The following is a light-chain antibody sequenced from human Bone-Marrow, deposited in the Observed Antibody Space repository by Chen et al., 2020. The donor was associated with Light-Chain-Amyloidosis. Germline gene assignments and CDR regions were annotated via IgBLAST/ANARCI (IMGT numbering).Light chain of an antibody. CDR3: QAWDTSSAP. Sequence: SYELTQPPSLSVSPGQTASITCSGEKLGDRYACWYQQKPGQSPVLVIQQDNKRPSGIPELFSGSTSGNIATLTISGTQTEDEAVYYCQAWDTSSAPFGGGTKLTV. V-gene: IGLV3-1*01. CDR2: QDN. J-gene: IGLJ2*01. CDR1: KLGDRY.